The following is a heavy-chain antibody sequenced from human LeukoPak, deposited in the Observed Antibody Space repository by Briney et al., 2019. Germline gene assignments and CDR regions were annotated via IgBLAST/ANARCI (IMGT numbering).Heavy chain of an antibody. CDR3: AINWGGWFDP. J-gene: IGHJ5*02. Sequence: SETLSLTCAVYGVSFSGYYWSWIRQPPGKGLEWIGEINHSGSTNYNPSLKSRVTISVDTSKNQFSLKLSSVTAADTAVYYCAINWGGWFDPWGQGTLVTVSS. V-gene: IGHV4-34*01. CDR1: GVSFSGYY. D-gene: IGHD7-27*01. CDR2: INHSGST.